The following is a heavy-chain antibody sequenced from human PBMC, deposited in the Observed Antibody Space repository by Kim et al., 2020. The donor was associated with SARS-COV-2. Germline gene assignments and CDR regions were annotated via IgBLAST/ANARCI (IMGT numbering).Heavy chain of an antibody. V-gene: IGHV3-23*01. D-gene: IGHD2-21*02. CDR1: GFTFSSYA. CDR3: AKVWEVVTAIFDAFDI. J-gene: IGHJ3*02. Sequence: GGSLRLSCAASGFTFSSYAMSWVRQAPGKGLEWVSAISGSGGSTYYADSVKGRFTISRDNSKNTLYLQMNSLRAEDTAVYYCAKVWEVVTAIFDAFDIWGQGTMATVSS. CDR2: ISGSGGST.